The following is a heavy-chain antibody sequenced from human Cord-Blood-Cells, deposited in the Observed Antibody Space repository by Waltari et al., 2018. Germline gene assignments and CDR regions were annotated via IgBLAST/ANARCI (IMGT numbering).Heavy chain of an antibody. CDR1: GFTVSSNY. J-gene: IGHJ4*02. CDR3: ARDYYDSSGYYYDY. V-gene: IGHV3-53*01. CDR2: IYSGGST. Sequence: EVQLVESGGGLIQPGGSLSLSCAASGFTVSSNYMSWVRQAPGKGLEWVSVIYSGGSTYYADSVKGRFTISRDNSKNTLYLQMNSLRAEDTAVYYCARDYYDSSGYYYDYWGQGTLVTVSS. D-gene: IGHD3-22*01.